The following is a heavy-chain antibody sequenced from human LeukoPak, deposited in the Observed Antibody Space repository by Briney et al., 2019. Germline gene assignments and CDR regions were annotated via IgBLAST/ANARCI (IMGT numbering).Heavy chain of an antibody. J-gene: IGHJ4*02. CDR2: IYSGGST. CDR1: GFTVSSNY. V-gene: IGHV3-53*01. D-gene: IGHD6-13*01. Sequence: GGSLRLSCAASGFTVSSNYMSWVRQAPGKGLEWVSVIYSGGSTYYADSVKGRFTISRDNSKNTLYLQMNSLRAEDTAVYYCARSRIAAAGLPEYWGQGTLVTVSS. CDR3: ARSRIAAAGLPEY.